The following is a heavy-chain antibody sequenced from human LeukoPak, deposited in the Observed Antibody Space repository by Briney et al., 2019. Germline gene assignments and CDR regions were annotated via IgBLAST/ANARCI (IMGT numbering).Heavy chain of an antibody. CDR3: ARGLGGNSGGGNWFDP. CDR2: INRNGAST. D-gene: IGHD4-23*01. V-gene: IGHV3-20*01. J-gene: IGHJ5*02. CDR1: GFTFDDYG. Sequence: GGSLRLSCAASGFTFDDYGMSWVRQAPGKGLEWVCGINRNGASTGYADSVKGRFTSSRDNAKNSLYLQMNSLRAEDTALYHCARGLGGNSGGGNWFDPWGQGTLVTVSS.